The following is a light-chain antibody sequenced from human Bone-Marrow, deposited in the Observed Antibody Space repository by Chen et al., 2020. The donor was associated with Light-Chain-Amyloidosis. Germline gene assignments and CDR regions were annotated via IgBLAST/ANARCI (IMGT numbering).Light chain of an antibody. J-gene: IGLJ3*02. V-gene: IGLV3-21*02. CDR3: QVWDRSSDRPV. CDR1: NIGSTS. CDR2: DDS. Sequence: SYVLTQTSSVSVAPGQTATLACGGNNIGSTSVHWYQQTPAQAPLLVVYDDSDRPSGIPERLSGSNSGNTATLTISRVEAGDEADYYCQVWDRSSDRPVFGGGTKLTVL.